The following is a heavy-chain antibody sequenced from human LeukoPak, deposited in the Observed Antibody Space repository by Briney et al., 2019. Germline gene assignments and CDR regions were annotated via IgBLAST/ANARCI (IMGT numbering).Heavy chain of an antibody. CDR2: IYYSGST. CDR1: GGSISSYY. J-gene: IGHJ4*02. V-gene: IGHV4-39*02. CDR3: AGEALYYDFWSGYWH. Sequence: SETLSLTCTVSGGSISSYYWGWIRQPPGKGLEWIKSIYYSGSTYYNPSLKSRVTISVDTSKNQFSLKLSSVTAADTAVYYCAGEALYYDFWSGYWHWGQGTLVTVSS. D-gene: IGHD3-3*01.